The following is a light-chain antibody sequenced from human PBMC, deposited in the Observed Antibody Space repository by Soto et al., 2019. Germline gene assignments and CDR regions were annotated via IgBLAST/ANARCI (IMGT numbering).Light chain of an antibody. V-gene: IGKV3-15*01. Sequence: EIVMTQSPATLSGSPGERATLSCRSSESISSNLAWYQQKPGQAPRLLIYDASTRATVIPARLSGSGSGTGFPLTISSLQSEDFAVYYCQQFNNWPLTFGGGTKV. CDR1: ESISSN. CDR3: QQFNNWPLT. CDR2: DAS. J-gene: IGKJ4*01.